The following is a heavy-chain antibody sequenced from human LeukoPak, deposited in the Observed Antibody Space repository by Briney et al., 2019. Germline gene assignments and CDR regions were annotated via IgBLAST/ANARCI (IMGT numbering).Heavy chain of an antibody. Sequence: PSETLSLTCTVSGGSISSYYWSWIRQPPGKGLEWIGYIYYSGSTNYNPSLKSRVTISVDTSKNQFSLKLSSVTAADTAVYYCARHGRWLPTDDWGQGTLVTVSS. D-gene: IGHD4-23*01. CDR3: ARHGRWLPTDD. CDR2: IYYSGST. CDR1: GGSISSYY. V-gene: IGHV4-59*08. J-gene: IGHJ4*02.